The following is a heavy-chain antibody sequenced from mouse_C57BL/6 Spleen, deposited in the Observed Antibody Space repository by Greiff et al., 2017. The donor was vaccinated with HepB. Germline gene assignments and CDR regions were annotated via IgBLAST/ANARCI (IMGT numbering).Heavy chain of an antibody. CDR1: GFTFSSYG. Sequence: EVKRVESGGDLVKPGGSLKLSCAASGFTFSSYGMSWVRQTPDKRLEWVATISSGGSYTYYPDSVKGRFTISRDNAKNTLYLQMSSLKSEDTAMYYCARHEDYGSAMDYWGQGTSVTVSS. V-gene: IGHV5-6*01. J-gene: IGHJ4*01. CDR2: ISSGGSYT. D-gene: IGHD1-1*01. CDR3: ARHEDYGSAMDY.